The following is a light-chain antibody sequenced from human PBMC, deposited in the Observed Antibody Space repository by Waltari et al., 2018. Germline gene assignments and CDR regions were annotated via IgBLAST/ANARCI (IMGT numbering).Light chain of an antibody. CDR2: AAS. CDR3: QQSYTTPQT. J-gene: IGKJ2*01. CDR1: QNIDTY. Sequence: DIQMTQSPSTLSASVGDRVTMTCRAGQNIDTYLSWYQQRPGRAPRLLIFAASNLHSGVPSRFSGSGSGTEFTLTISTLQLEDFATYYCQQSYTTPQTFGPGTKLDIK. V-gene: IGKV1-39*01.